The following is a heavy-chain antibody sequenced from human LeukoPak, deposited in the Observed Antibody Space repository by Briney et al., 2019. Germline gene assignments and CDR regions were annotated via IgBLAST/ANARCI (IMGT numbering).Heavy chain of an antibody. Sequence: GGSLRLSCAASRFTFSSYGMHWVRQAPGKGLEWVAVISYDGSKKYYADSVKGRFTISRDNSKNTLYLQMNSLRAEDTAVYYCAKAYPTVTTSYWGQGTLVTVSS. V-gene: IGHV3-30*18. CDR1: RFTFSSYG. CDR3: AKAYPTVTTSY. J-gene: IGHJ4*02. CDR2: ISYDGSKK. D-gene: IGHD4-17*01.